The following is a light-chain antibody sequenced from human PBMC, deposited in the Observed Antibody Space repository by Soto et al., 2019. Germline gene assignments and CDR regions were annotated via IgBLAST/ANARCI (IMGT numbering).Light chain of an antibody. V-gene: IGKV1-39*01. CDR1: QSISSY. Sequence: DIEMTQSPSSLSASVGDRVTITCRASQSISSYLNWHQHKPGEAPKLLIYLASSLQSGVPSRFSGSGSGTDFTLTISSLQPEDVATYYYQQSYSTPYTFGLGTKVDIK. CDR3: QQSYSTPYT. CDR2: LAS. J-gene: IGKJ2*01.